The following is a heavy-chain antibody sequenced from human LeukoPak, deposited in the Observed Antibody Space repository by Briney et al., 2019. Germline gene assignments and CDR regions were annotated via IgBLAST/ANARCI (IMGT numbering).Heavy chain of an antibody. CDR2: MSAYNGNT. J-gene: IGHJ6*04. D-gene: IGHD3-10*01. V-gene: IGHV1-18*04. CDR1: GYTFTSYG. CDR3: ARDEFQGVPYYYYGMDV. Sequence: GASVEVSRTASGYTFTSYGISWVRQAPGQELEGMGWMSAYNGNTNYAQKLQGRVTMTTDTSTSTAYMELRSLRSDDTAVYYGARDEFQGVPYYYYGMDVWGKGTTVTVSS.